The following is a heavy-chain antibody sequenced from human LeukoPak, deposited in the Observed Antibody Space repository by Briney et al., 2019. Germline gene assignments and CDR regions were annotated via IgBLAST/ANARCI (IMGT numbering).Heavy chain of an antibody. J-gene: IGHJ5*02. CDR2: INPTGTDT. V-gene: IGHV1-46*01. D-gene: IGHD5-18*01. CDR1: GYTFSSYC. CDR3: VRDGYNYGSNWFDP. Sequence: ASVKLSCKASGYTFSSYCMHWVRQSPGQGLEWMGAINPTGTDTIYAQTFQGRVTMTRDLSTSTVYMELSSLRSEDTAVYYCVRDGYNYGSNWFDPWGQGTLVTVSS.